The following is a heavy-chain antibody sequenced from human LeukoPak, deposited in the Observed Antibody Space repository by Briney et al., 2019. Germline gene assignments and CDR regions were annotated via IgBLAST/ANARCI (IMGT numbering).Heavy chain of an antibody. J-gene: IGHJ5*02. CDR3: AGGVTTEWFDP. Sequence: PSETLSLTCTVSGGSISSYYWSWIRQPAGKGLEWIGRFYTSGSTNYNPSLKSRVTMSVDTSKNQFSLNLSSVTAADTAVYYCAGGVTTEWFDPWAREPWSPSPQ. V-gene: IGHV4-4*07. CDR1: GGSISSYY. CDR2: FYTSGST. D-gene: IGHD2-21*02.